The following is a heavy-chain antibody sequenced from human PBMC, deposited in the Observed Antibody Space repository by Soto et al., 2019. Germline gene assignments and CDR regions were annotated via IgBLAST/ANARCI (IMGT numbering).Heavy chain of an antibody. V-gene: IGHV6-1*01. CDR3: ARVARPGTAVAGVGAFDI. Sequence: PSQTLSLTCAISGDSVSSNSAAWNWIRQSPSRGLEWLGRTYYRSKWYNDYAVSVKSRITINPDTSKNQFSLQLNSVTPEDTALYYCARVARPGTAVAGVGAFDIWGQGTMVTVSS. CDR1: GDSVSSNSAA. D-gene: IGHD6-19*01. CDR2: TYYRSKWYN. J-gene: IGHJ3*02.